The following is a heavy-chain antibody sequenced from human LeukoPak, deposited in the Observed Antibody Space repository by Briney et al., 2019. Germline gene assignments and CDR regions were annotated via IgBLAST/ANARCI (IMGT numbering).Heavy chain of an antibody. D-gene: IGHD3-9*01. CDR2: IKQDGSQK. CDR3: ARDLSQHFDWLLSGDT. J-gene: IGHJ5*02. Sequence: GGSLRLSCAGSGFTFSAYWMTWVRQAPGKGLEWVANIKQDGSQKYYVDSVKGRFTISRDNAKNSVYLQMNSLRAEDTAVYYCARDLSQHFDWLLSGDTWSQGTLVTVSS. CDR1: GFTFSAYW. V-gene: IGHV3-7*04.